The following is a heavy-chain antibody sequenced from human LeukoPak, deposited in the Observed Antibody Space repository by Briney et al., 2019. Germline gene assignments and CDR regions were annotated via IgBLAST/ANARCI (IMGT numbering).Heavy chain of an antibody. D-gene: IGHD3-9*01. Sequence: ASVKLSCKASGYRFTSYGISWVRQAPGPGLEWKGWISTYNGNTNYAQKLQGRVTMTTDTSTSTAYMELRSLRSEDTAVYYCARGGDGDILTGLVFDYWGPGTLATVSS. V-gene: IGHV1-18*01. J-gene: IGHJ4*02. CDR1: GYRFTSYG. CDR3: ARGGDGDILTGLVFDY. CDR2: ISTYNGNT.